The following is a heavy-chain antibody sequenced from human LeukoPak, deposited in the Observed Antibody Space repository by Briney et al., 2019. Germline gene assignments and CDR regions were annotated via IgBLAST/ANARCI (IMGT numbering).Heavy chain of an antibody. J-gene: IGHJ4*02. D-gene: IGHD3-3*01. CDR2: ISSSSSTI. V-gene: IGHV3-48*01. CDR3: ARGLKILGVVIDY. Sequence: GGSLRLSCVASGFTFSSYSMNWVRQAPGKGLEWVSYISSSSSTIYYADSVKGRFTISRDNAKNSLYLQMNSLRAEDTAVYYCARGLKILGVVIDYWGQGTLVTVSS. CDR1: GFTFSSYS.